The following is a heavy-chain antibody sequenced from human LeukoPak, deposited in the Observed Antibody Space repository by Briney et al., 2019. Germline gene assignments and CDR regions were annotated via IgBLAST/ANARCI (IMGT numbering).Heavy chain of an antibody. CDR1: GFTFSSYS. CDR3: ASDRQWLVWGENY. Sequence: GGSLRLSCAASGFTFSSYSMNWVRQAPGKGLEWVSSISSSSSYIYYADSVKGRFTISRDNAKNSLYLQMNSLRAEDTAVYYCASDRQWLVWGENYWGQGTLVTVSS. J-gene: IGHJ4*02. V-gene: IGHV3-21*01. CDR2: ISSSSSYI. D-gene: IGHD6-19*01.